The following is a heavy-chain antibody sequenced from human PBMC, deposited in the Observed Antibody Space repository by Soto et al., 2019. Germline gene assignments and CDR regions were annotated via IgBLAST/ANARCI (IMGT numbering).Heavy chain of an antibody. J-gene: IGHJ4*02. V-gene: IGHV3-9*01. D-gene: IGHD6-13*01. CDR3: AKDRGSSSWDPIFDF. CDR2: ISWNSAVI. CDR1: GFTFDDYA. Sequence: EMELVESGGGLIEPGRSLRLSCAASGFTFDDYARHWVRQAPGKGLEWVSGISWNSAVIDYAVSVKGRFTIGRDNARNSLYLQMNNLRPEDTAFYFCAKDRGSSSWDPIFDFWGRGTLVTVSS.